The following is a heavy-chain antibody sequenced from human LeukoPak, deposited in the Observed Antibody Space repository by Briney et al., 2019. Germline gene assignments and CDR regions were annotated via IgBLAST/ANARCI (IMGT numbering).Heavy chain of an antibody. J-gene: IGHJ4*02. CDR1: GFTFSSYG. V-gene: IGHV3-30*18. CDR2: ISDDGSNK. D-gene: IGHD2-15*01. CDR3: AKDPGYCSGGNCYYFDY. Sequence: PGGSLRLSCAASGFTFSSYGMHWVRQAPGKGLEWVAVISDDGSNKYYADSVKGRFTISRDNSKNTLYLQMNSLRAEDTAVYYCAKDPGYCSGGNCYYFDYWGQGTLVTVSS.